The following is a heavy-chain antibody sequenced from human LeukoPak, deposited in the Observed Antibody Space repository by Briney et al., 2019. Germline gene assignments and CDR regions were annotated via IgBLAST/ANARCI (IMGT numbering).Heavy chain of an antibody. J-gene: IGHJ4*02. V-gene: IGHV3-7*01. Sequence: PGGSLRLSCAASGFTFSSYWMSWVRQAPGKGLEWVANIKQDGSEKYYVDSVRGRFTTSRDNAKNSLYLQMNSLRAEDTAVYYCARDVGYCSGGSCSFFDYWGQGTLVTVSS. CDR1: GFTFSSYW. D-gene: IGHD2-15*01. CDR3: ARDVGYCSGGSCSFFDY. CDR2: IKQDGSEK.